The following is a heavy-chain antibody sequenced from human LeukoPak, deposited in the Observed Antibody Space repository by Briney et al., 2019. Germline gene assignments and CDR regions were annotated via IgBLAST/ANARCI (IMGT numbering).Heavy chain of an antibody. D-gene: IGHD3-3*01. CDR3: AKAGRKRITIFGVVSGPFDY. CDR2: ISGSGGST. Sequence: PGGSLRLSCAASGFTFSSYAMSWVRQAPGRGLEGVSAISGSGGSTYYADSVKGRFTISRDNSKNTLYLQMNSLRAEDTAVYYCAKAGRKRITIFGVVSGPFDYWGQGTLVTVSS. V-gene: IGHV3-23*01. CDR1: GFTFSSYA. J-gene: IGHJ4*02.